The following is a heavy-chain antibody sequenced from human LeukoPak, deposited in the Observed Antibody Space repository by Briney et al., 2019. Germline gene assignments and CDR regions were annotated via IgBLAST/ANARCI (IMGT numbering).Heavy chain of an antibody. V-gene: IGHV3-21*01. CDR3: ARGLWTAHYYYYYGMDV. J-gene: IGHJ6*02. CDR2: ISSSSSYI. Sequence: GGSLRLSCAVSGLTFSSSWMDWVRQAPGKGLEWVSAISSSSSYIYYADSVKGRFTISRDNAKNSLYLQVNSLRAEDTAVYYCARGLWTAHYYYYYGMDVWGQGTTVTVSS. D-gene: IGHD3/OR15-3a*01. CDR1: GLTFSSSW.